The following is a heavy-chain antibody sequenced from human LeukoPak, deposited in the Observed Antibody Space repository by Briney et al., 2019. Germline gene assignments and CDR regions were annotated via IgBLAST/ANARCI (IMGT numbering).Heavy chain of an antibody. Sequence: PGGSLRLSCAASGFTFSSYAMHWVRQAPGKGLEWVAVISYDGSNKYYADSVKGRFTISRDNSKNTLYLQMNSLRAEDTAVYYCAKGFTIFGVVTNPFDYWGQGTLVTVSS. CDR1: GFTFSSYA. V-gene: IGHV3-30-3*01. D-gene: IGHD3-3*01. CDR2: ISYDGSNK. J-gene: IGHJ4*02. CDR3: AKGFTIFGVVTNPFDY.